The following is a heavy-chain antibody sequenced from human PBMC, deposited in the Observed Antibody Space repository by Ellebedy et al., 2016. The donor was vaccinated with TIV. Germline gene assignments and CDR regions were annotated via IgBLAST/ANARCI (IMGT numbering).Heavy chain of an antibody. CDR1: GFIFSNYS. D-gene: IGHD6-25*01. J-gene: IGHJ5*02. CDR2: ISSTSSTI. V-gene: IGHV3-48*04. CDR3: ARDRLSKSLDP. Sequence: GESLKISXATSGFIFSNYSMNWVRQAPGKGLEWVSFISSTSSTISYADSVKGRFTISRDNGKNSLYLQMNSLRAEDTAVYYCARDRLSKSLDPWGQGTLVTVSS.